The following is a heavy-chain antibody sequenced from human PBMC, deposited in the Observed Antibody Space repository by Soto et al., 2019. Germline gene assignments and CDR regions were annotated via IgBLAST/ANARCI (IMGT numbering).Heavy chain of an antibody. V-gene: IGHV4-59*08. J-gene: IGHJ4*02. CDR1: DGSISSYY. CDR3: ARHAYCDYDIDY. CDR2: IYYSWST. Sequence: PSETLSLTCTVSDGSISSYYWSWIRQPPGKGLEWIGYIYYSWSTNYNPSLKSRVTISVDTSKNRFALKLSSVTAADTAVYYCARHAYCDYDIDYWGQGTLVIVSS. D-gene: IGHD4-17*01.